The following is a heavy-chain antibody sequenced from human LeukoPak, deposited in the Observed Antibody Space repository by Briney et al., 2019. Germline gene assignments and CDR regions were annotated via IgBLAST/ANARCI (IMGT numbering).Heavy chain of an antibody. CDR3: AKNVGYCSSSSCSRQYFDS. V-gene: IGHV3-23*01. D-gene: IGHD2-2*01. CDR2: IPGTSSPK. J-gene: IGHJ4*02. Sequence: GGSLRLSCAASGFTFSSYDMHWVRQAPGKGLEWVSSIPGTSSPKYYADSVKGRFTGSRDNSKNTLYLQMTSLRAEDTAIYYCAKNVGYCSSSSCSRQYFDSWGQGILVTVSS. CDR1: GFTFSSYD.